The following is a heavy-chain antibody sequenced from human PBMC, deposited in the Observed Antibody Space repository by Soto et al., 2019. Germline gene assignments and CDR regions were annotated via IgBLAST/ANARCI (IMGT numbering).Heavy chain of an antibody. CDR3: ARSRRGAYSSGWYSPSGYYNYGIDV. Sequence: GAAVKRSCKGSGYSFTTSWIAWLRQKPGKGLEWMGIIYPGDSDTKYSPSLQGQVTISADTSISTAYLQWTSLRASDTAMYYCARSRRGAYSSGWYSPSGYYNYGIDVWGQGTKVTVSS. J-gene: IGHJ6*02. D-gene: IGHD6-19*01. CDR2: IYPGDSDT. CDR1: GYSFTTSW. V-gene: IGHV5-51*01.